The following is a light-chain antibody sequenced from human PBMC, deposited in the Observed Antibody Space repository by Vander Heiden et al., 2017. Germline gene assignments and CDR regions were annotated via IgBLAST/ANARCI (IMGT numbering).Light chain of an antibody. V-gene: IGKV1-5*01. CDR3: QQYKSYSWT. Sequence: DIQMTQSPYTLSASVGDRVTITCRASQSIRSCLAWYQQKPGRAPNLLIYDASSLQSGVPSRFSGTGSGTEFTLTITSLQPDDFATYYCQQYKSYSWTFGQGTKVEIK. J-gene: IGKJ1*01. CDR2: DAS. CDR1: QSIRSC.